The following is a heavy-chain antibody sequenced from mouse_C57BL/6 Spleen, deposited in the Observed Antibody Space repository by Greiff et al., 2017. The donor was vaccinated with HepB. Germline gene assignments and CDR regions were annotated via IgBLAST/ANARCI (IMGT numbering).Heavy chain of an antibody. CDR3: ARGYSLGFDY. D-gene: IGHD6-1*01. Sequence: QVQLQQSGAELVRPGTSVKVSCKASGYAFTNYLIEWVKQRPGQGLEWIGVINPGSGGTNYNEKFKGKATLTADKSSSTAYMQLSSLTSEDSAVYFCARGYSLGFDYWGQGTLVTVSA. J-gene: IGHJ3*01. CDR2: INPGSGGT. CDR1: GYAFTNYL. V-gene: IGHV1-54*01.